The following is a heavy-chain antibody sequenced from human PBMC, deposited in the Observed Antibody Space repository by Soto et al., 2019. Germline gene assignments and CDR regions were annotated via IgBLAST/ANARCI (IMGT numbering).Heavy chain of an antibody. CDR3: ARGRGTPVATPSS. Sequence: QVQLVESGGGVVQPGRSLRLSCVASGFTFSNYAMYWVRQAPGKGLEWVAVIWYDGTNKNYADSVKGLFTISRDNSKNTLYLQMNNLRVKDTAVYYCARGRGTPVATPSSWGRGVQITV. D-gene: IGHD4-17*01. CDR2: IWYDGTNK. V-gene: IGHV3-33*01. CDR1: GFTFSNYA. J-gene: IGHJ5*02.